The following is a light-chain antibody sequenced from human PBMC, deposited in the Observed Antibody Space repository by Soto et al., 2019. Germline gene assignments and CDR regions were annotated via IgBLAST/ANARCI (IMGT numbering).Light chain of an antibody. CDR3: QQYGSSRWT. Sequence: EIVLTQSPGTLSLSPGERATLSCRASQSINTIYLAWYQQKPGQAPKLLIHGASNRATDIPDRFSGSGSGTDFTLTISRLEPEDFALYYCQQYGSSRWTFGQGTKVEIK. CDR2: GAS. CDR1: QSINTIY. J-gene: IGKJ1*01. V-gene: IGKV3-20*01.